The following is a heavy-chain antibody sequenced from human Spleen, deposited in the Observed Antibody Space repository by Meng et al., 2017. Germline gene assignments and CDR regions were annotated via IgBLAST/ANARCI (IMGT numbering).Heavy chain of an antibody. CDR3: AKDLPGYDDYYAFDI. CDR2: ISSDGSNK. J-gene: IGHJ3*02. CDR1: GFTFSSYP. V-gene: IGHV3-30*07. D-gene: IGHD4-17*01. Sequence: GGSLRLSCAVSGFTFSSYPMHWVRQAPGKGLEWVAVISSDGSNKYYADSVKGRFTISRDNSKNTLYMQMNSLRAEDTALYYCAKDLPGYDDYYAFDIWGQGTMVTVSS.